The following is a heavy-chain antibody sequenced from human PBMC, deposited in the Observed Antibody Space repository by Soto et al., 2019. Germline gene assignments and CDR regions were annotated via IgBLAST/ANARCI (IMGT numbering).Heavy chain of an antibody. CDR2: IYYSGST. Sequence: SETLSLTCTVSGGSISSGGYYWSWIRQHPGKGLEWIGYIYYSGSTYYNPSLKSRVTISVDTSKNQFSLKLSSVTAADTAVYYCASDSSSRNWFDPWGQGTLVTVSS. CDR1: GGSISSGGYY. V-gene: IGHV4-31*03. J-gene: IGHJ5*02. CDR3: ASDSSSRNWFDP. D-gene: IGHD6-13*01.